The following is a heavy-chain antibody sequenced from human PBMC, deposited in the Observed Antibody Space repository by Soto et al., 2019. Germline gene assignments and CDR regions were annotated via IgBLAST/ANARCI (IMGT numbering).Heavy chain of an antibody. CDR2: IIPIFGTA. J-gene: IGHJ4*02. Sequence: QVQLVQSGAEVKKPGSSVKVSCKASGGTFSSYAISWVRQAPGQGLEWMGGIIPIFGTANYAQKVQGRVTITADKSTSTAYMELSSLRSEDTAVYYCARGCTNGVCYKGGGFDYWGQGTLVTVSS. CDR3: ARGCTNGVCYKGGGFDY. V-gene: IGHV1-69*06. D-gene: IGHD2-8*01. CDR1: GGTFSSYA.